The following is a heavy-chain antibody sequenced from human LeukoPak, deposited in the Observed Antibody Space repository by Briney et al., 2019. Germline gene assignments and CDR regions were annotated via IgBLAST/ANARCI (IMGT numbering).Heavy chain of an antibody. Sequence: ASVKVSCKASGGSFSSYAISWVRQAPGQGLEWMGGIIPIFGTANYAQKFQGRVTITTDESTSTAYMELSSLRSEDTAVYYCARGSDSYSSGYWDWGQGTLVTVSS. D-gene: IGHD3-22*01. V-gene: IGHV1-69*05. CDR1: GGSFSSYA. J-gene: IGHJ4*02. CDR3: ARGSDSYSSGYWD. CDR2: IIPIFGTA.